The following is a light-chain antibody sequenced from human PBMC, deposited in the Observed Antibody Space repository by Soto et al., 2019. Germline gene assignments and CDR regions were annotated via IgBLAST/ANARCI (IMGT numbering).Light chain of an antibody. CDR3: QQRSEWPIT. V-gene: IGKV3D-20*02. CDR2: GAS. Sequence: DIVLTQSPGTLSLSLGERATLSCRASQSVSNNYLAWYQQKPGKAPRLLIYGASSRASGIPARFSGSGSGTDFTLTISSLEPEDFAAYYCQQRSEWPITFGQGTRLEI. CDR1: QSVSNNY. J-gene: IGKJ5*01.